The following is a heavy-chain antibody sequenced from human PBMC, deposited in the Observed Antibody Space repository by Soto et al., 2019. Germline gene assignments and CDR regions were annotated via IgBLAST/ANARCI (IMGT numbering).Heavy chain of an antibody. J-gene: IGHJ4*02. CDR1: GDSSKGIDW. CDR2: ISHSGSS. CDR3: AARHLWSGPWFDTTLDY. V-gene: IGHV4-4*02. Sequence: LQTLRVRWAVSGDSSKGIDWWDWVRQTTGKGLEWIGQISHSGSSNYNPSLTNLVNKSVDKSKNHFSLNMTSVTAADTAVYYCAARHLWSGPWFDTTLDYWAQGTLVTVPS. D-gene: IGHD3-3*02.